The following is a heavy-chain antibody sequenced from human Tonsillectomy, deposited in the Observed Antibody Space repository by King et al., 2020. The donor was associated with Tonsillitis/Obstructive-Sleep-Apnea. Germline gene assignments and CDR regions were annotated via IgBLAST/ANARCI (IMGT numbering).Heavy chain of an antibody. CDR1: GYTFTNYG. CDR3: AIDSMSHYYDSSAYYTFDY. V-gene: IGHV1-18*01. D-gene: IGHD3-22*01. Sequence: QLVQSGAEVKKPGASVKVSCKASGYTFTNYGISWVRQAPGQGLEWMGWISAYNGHTNSAQKLQGRVTMTTDTSTSTAFMELRSLGSDDTAVYYCAIDSMSHYYDSSAYYTFDYCGQGTLVTVSS. J-gene: IGHJ4*02. CDR2: ISAYNGHT.